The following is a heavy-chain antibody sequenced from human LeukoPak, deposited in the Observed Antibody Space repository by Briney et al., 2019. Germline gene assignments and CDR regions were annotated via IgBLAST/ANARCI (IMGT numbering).Heavy chain of an antibody. D-gene: IGHD5-12*01. J-gene: IGHJ4*02. CDR3: ARDPGYAIYYFDY. CDR1: GFTFSSYA. V-gene: IGHV3-23*01. Sequence: GGSLRLSCAASGFTFSSYAMSWVRQAPGKGLEWVSAISGSGGSTYYADSVKGRFTISRDNSKNTLYLQMNSLRAEDTAVYYCARDPGYAIYYFDYWGQGTLVTVSS. CDR2: ISGSGGST.